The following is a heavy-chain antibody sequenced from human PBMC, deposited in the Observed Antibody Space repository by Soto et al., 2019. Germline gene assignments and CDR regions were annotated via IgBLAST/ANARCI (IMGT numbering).Heavy chain of an antibody. D-gene: IGHD3-3*01. V-gene: IGHV3-33*01. Sequence: QVQLVESGGGVVQPGRSLRLSCAASGFTFSSYGMHWVRQAPGKGLEWVAVIWYDGSNKYYAYSVKGRFTISSDNSKNTLYLQMNSLRAEDTAVYYCARDLTIFGVATRNGGIDYWGQGTLVTVSS. CDR1: GFTFSSYG. J-gene: IGHJ4*02. CDR2: IWYDGSNK. CDR3: ARDLTIFGVATRNGGIDY.